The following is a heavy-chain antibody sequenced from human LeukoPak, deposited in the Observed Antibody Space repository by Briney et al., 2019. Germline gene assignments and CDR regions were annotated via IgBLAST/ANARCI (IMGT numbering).Heavy chain of an antibody. V-gene: IGHV4-34*01. J-gene: IGHJ6*03. Sequence: KPSETLSLTCAVYGGSFSGYYWSWIRQPPGKWLEWIGEINHSGSTNYNPSLKSRVTISVDTSKDQFSLKLSSVTAADTAVYYCARHLGSGSFPRGAGLYYYMDVWGKGTTVTISS. D-gene: IGHD3-10*01. CDR2: INHSGST. CDR3: ARHLGSGSFPRGAGLYYYMDV. CDR1: GGSFSGYY.